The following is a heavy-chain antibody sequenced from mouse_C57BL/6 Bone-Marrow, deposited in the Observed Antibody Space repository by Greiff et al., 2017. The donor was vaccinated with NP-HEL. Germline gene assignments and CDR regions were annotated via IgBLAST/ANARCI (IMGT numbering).Heavy chain of an antibody. V-gene: IGHV5-6*01. CDR2: ISSGGSYT. Sequence: EVQLVESGGDLVKPGGSLKLSCAASGFTFSSYGMSWVRQTPDKRLEWVATISSGGSYTYYPDSVKGRFTISRDNAKNTLYLQMSSLKSEDTAMYYCARQDFPDYYGSSPTWFAYWGQGTLVTVSA. CDR1: GFTFSSYG. D-gene: IGHD1-1*01. J-gene: IGHJ3*01. CDR3: ARQDFPDYYGSSPTWFAY.